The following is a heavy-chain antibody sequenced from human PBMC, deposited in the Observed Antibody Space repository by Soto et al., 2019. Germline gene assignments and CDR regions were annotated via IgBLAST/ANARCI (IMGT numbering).Heavy chain of an antibody. V-gene: IGHV4-31*03. CDR3: VGDLAY. CDR1: GASITSGGYY. Sequence: QVQLQESGPGLVKPSQTLSLTCTVSGASITSGGYYWSWIHHHPGKGLEWIGYIYYSGSTYYNPSLNSRVTMAIHTSESQLSLTLTSVTVADTAVYYCVGDLAYWGQGILVTISS. J-gene: IGHJ4*01. CDR2: IYYSGST. D-gene: IGHD3-16*01.